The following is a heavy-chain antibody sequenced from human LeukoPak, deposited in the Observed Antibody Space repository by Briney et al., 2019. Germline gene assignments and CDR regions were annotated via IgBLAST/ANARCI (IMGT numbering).Heavy chain of an antibody. J-gene: IGHJ4*02. Sequence: SETLSLTCTVSGGSISSGGYYWSWIRQHPGKGLEWIGYIYYSGSTYYNPSLKSRVTISVDTSKNQFSLKLSSVTAADTAVYYCARDSPKKPLDYWGQGTLVTVSS. V-gene: IGHV4-31*03. CDR3: ARDSPKKPLDY. CDR1: GGSISSGGYY. CDR2: IYYSGST.